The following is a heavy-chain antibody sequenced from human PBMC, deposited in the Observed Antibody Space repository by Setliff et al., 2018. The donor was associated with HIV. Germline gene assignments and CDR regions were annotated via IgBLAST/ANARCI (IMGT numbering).Heavy chain of an antibody. CDR2: IYWDGDK. D-gene: IGHD3-16*01. V-gene: IGHV2-5*02. CDR1: GFSLATDGVA. Sequence: GPTLVNPTQTLTLTCDFSGFSLATDGVAVGWIRQPPGKGPEWLALIYWDGDKRYNPSLKDRLTITKATSNNHVVLMMSNMDPADTATYYCARTPHYYDYAWGSYGAPLYYFDHWGQGTLVTVSS. CDR3: ARTPHYYDYAWGSYGAPLYYFDH. J-gene: IGHJ4*02.